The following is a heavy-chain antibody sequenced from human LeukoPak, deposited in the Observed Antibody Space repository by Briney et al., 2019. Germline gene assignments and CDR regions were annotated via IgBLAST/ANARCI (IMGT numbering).Heavy chain of an antibody. D-gene: IGHD6-13*01. V-gene: IGHV3-23*01. J-gene: IGHJ4*02. CDR2: ISGSGGST. Sequence: GGSLRLSCAASGFTFSSYAMSWVRQTPGKGLEWVSAISGSGGSTYYADSVKGRFTISRDNSKNTLYLQMNSLRAEDTAVYYCAKGVAAAGTVPFDYWGQGTLVTVSS. CDR1: GFTFSSYA. CDR3: AKGVAAAGTVPFDY.